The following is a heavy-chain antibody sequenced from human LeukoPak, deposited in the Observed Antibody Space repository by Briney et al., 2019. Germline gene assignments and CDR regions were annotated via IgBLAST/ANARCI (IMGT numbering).Heavy chain of an antibody. J-gene: IGHJ6*03. D-gene: IGHD2-15*01. V-gene: IGHV1-18*01. CDR1: GYTFTSYG. Sequence: ASVKVSCKASGYTFTSYGISWVRQAPGQGLEWMGWISAYNGNTNYAQKLQGRVTMTTDTSTSTAYMELRSLRSDDTAVYYCARVGLGYCSGGSCSHYYYYYMDVWGKGTTVTVSS. CDR2: ISAYNGNT. CDR3: ARVGLGYCSGGSCSHYYYYYMDV.